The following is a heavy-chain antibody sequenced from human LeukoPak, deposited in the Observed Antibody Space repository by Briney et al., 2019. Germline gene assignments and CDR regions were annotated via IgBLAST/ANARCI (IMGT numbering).Heavy chain of an antibody. CDR2: IRNKANSYTT. CDR1: GFTFSDHY. V-gene: IGHV3-72*01. CDR3: TRRGLSSFDY. J-gene: IGHJ4*02. Sequence: GGSLRLSCAASGFTFSDHYMDWVRQAPGKGLEWVGRIRNKANSYTTTYAASVTGRFTISRDDSKNSLYLQMNSLKTEDTAVYYCTRRGLSSFDYWGLGTLVTVSS. D-gene: IGHD3-16*01.